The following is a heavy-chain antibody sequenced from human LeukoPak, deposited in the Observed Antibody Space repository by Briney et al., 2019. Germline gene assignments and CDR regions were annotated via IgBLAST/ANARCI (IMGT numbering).Heavy chain of an antibody. V-gene: IGHV1-46*02. CDR3: ARGGSTRGRRFDY. Sequence: GASVKVSCKASGYTFNSYYMHWVRQAPGQGLESMGIINPSAGSTTFAQKFQGRITMTRDTSTSTVYMDLSSLRSEDTAFYYCARGGSTRGRRFDYWGQGTLVTVSS. J-gene: IGHJ4*02. D-gene: IGHD1-26*01. CDR1: GYTFNSYY. CDR2: INPSAGST.